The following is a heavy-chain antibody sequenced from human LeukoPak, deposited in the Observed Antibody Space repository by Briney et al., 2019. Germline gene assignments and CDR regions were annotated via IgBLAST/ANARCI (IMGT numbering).Heavy chain of an antibody. J-gene: IGHJ3*02. V-gene: IGHV1-2*02. D-gene: IGHD3-22*01. CDR1: GYTFTGYY. CDR3: ARAVRYYYDSSGSRGAFDI. Sequence: GASVKVSCKASGYTFTGYYIHWVRQAPGQGLEWMGWINPHNGGTNYAQKFQGRVTMTRDTSISTAYMELSRLRSDDTAVYYCARAVRYYYDSSGSRGAFDIWGQGTMVTVSS. CDR2: INPHNGGT.